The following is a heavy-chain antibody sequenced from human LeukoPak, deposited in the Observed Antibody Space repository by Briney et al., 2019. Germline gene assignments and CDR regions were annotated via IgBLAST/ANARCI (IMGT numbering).Heavy chain of an antibody. V-gene: IGHV3-23*01. J-gene: IGHJ4*02. CDR3: AKAIAATGRWWIFDY. D-gene: IGHD6-13*01. Sequence: VGSLRLSCTASGFTFSNYDMGWVRQAPGEGLEWVSTISGSGYSTYFADSVKGRFTISRDNPKNAQYLQMSSLRAEDTAVYYCAKAIAATGRWWIFDYWGQGTLVTVSS. CDR2: ISGSGYST. CDR1: GFTFSNYD.